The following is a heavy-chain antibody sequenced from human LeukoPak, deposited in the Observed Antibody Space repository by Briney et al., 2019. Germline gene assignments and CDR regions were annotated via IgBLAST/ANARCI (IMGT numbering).Heavy chain of an antibody. CDR1: GYTLTELS. Sequence: ASVKVSCKVSGYTLTELSMHWVRQAPGKGLEWMGGFDPEDGETIYAQKFQGRVTMTRDTSISTAYMELSRLRSDDTAVYFCAKDAVTVATPYFDFWGQGTLVTVSS. CDR3: AKDAVTVATPYFDF. J-gene: IGHJ4*02. V-gene: IGHV1-24*01. D-gene: IGHD4-11*01. CDR2: FDPEDGET.